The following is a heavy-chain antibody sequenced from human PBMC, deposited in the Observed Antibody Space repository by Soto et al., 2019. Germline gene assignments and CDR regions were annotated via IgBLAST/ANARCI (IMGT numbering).Heavy chain of an antibody. CDR2: INAGNGNT. J-gene: IGHJ5*02. CDR3: AREPVAGIWFDP. D-gene: IGHD6-19*01. CDR1: GYTFSNYA. V-gene: IGHV1-3*01. Sequence: ASVKVSCKASGYTFSNYAIHWVRQAPGQRLEWMGWINAGNGNTNYVQKLQGRVTMTTDTSTSTAYMELRSLRSDDTAVYYCAREPVAGIWFDPWGQGTLVTVSS.